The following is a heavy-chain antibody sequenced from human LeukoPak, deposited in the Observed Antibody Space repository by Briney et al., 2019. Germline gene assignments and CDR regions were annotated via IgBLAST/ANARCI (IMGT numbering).Heavy chain of an antibody. J-gene: IGHJ4*02. Sequence: PSETLSLTCTVSGGSISSDNYYWGWIRQPPGKGLEWIGSIYYSGTTYYNPSLKSRVTISGDTSKNQFSLKLSSVTAADTAVYYCARGPYYDYVWGSYRYPNHYFDYWGQGTLVTVSS. CDR3: ARGPYYDYVWGSYRYPNHYFDY. V-gene: IGHV4-39*07. CDR1: GGSISSDNYY. D-gene: IGHD3-16*02. CDR2: IYYSGTT.